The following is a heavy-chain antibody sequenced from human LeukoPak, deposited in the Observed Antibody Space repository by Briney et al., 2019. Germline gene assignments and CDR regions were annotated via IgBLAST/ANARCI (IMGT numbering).Heavy chain of an antibody. CDR2: ISVSGSST. Sequence: GGSLRLSCAASGFTFSSYAMSWVRRAPGKGLEWVSAISVSGSSTYYPDSVKGRFTISRDNSKNTLYLQMNSLRAEDTAVYYCARDQYSYAHAAHWGQGTLVTVSS. D-gene: IGHD5-18*01. CDR3: ARDQYSYAHAAH. CDR1: GFTFSSYA. V-gene: IGHV3-23*01. J-gene: IGHJ4*02.